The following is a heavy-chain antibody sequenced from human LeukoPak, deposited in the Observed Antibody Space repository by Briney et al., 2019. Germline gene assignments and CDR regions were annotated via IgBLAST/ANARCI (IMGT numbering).Heavy chain of an antibody. D-gene: IGHD3-22*01. CDR1: GGTFISYA. J-gene: IGHJ4*02. Sequence: GASVKVSCKASGGTFISYAISWVRQAPGQGLEWMGGIIPIFGTANYAQKFQGRVTITTDESTSTAYMELSSLRSEDTAVYYCARGVYYYDSSGYHYFDYWGQGTLVTVSS. V-gene: IGHV1-69*05. CDR2: IIPIFGTA. CDR3: ARGVYYYDSSGYHYFDY.